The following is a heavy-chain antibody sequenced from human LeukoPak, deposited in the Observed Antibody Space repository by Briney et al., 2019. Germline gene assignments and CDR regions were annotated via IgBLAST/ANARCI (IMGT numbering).Heavy chain of an antibody. CDR3: ARDNSGSYRGSYYGMDV. V-gene: IGHV3-21*01. D-gene: IGHD1-26*01. J-gene: IGHJ6*02. CDR1: GFTLSSYS. CDR2: ISSSSSYI. Sequence: GGSLRLSCAASGFTLSSYSMTWVRQAPGKGLEWVSSISSSSSYIYYADSVKGRFTISRDNAKNSLYLQMNSLRAEDTAVYYCARDNSGSYRGSYYGMDVWGQGTTVTVSS.